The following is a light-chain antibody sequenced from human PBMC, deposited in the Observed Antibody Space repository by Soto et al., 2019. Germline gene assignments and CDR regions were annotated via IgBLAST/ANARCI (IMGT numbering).Light chain of an antibody. CDR2: GAS. CDR1: QSVSSGY. V-gene: IGKV3-20*01. J-gene: IGKJ1*01. CDR3: QQYARLWT. Sequence: EIVLTQSPGTLSLSPGERATLSCRASQSVSSGYLAWYQQKPGQAPRLVLYGASSRATGIPDRFSGSGSGTDFTLTISRLEPEDFAVYYCQQYARLWTFGQGTKVKSN.